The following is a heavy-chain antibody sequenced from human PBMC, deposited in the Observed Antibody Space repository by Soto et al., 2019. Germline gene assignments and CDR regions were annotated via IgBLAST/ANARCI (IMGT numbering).Heavy chain of an antibody. CDR2: ISSSSSTI. V-gene: IGHV3-48*02. CDR1: GFTFSSYS. CDR3: ARDKNWAFDY. Sequence: GSLRLSCAASGFTFSSYSMNWVRQAPGKGLEWVSYISSSSSTIYYADSVKGRFTISRDNAKYSVYLQMNSLRDEDMAVYYCARDKNWAFDYWGQGALVTVSS. D-gene: IGHD7-27*01. J-gene: IGHJ4*02.